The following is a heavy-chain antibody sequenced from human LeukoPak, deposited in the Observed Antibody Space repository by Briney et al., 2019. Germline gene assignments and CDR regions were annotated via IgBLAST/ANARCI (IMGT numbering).Heavy chain of an antibody. V-gene: IGHV1-69*01. D-gene: IGHD6-13*01. CDR2: IIPIFGTA. CDR1: GGTFSSYA. Sequence: SVKVSCKASGGTFSSYANSWVRQAPGQGLEWMGGIIPIFGTANYAQKFQGRVTITADESTSTAYMGLSSLRSEDTAVYYCARAEEQQLVPSDAFDIWGQGTMVTVSS. CDR3: ARAEEQQLVPSDAFDI. J-gene: IGHJ3*02.